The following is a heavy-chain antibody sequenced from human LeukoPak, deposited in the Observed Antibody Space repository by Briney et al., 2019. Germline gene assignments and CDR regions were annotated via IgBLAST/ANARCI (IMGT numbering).Heavy chain of an antibody. Sequence: SETLSLTCTVSRGSISSFYWSWIRQPAGKGLEWIGRIFTSGSTNYNPSLKNRVTMSVDTSKNQFSLKLSSVTAADTAVYYCASLLWNSRVIDYWGQGTLVTVSS. J-gene: IGHJ4*02. D-gene: IGHD1/OR15-1a*01. CDR3: ASLLWNSRVIDY. CDR1: RGSISSFY. CDR2: IFTSGST. V-gene: IGHV4-4*07.